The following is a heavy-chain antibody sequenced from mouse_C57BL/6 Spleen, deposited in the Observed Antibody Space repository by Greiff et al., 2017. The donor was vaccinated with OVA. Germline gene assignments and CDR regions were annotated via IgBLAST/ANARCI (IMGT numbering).Heavy chain of an antibody. Sequence: EVQVVESGGGLVQPGGSLKLSCAASGFTFSDYGMAWVRQAPRKGPEWVAFISNLAYSIYYADTVTGRFTISRENAKNTLYLEMSSLRSEDTAMYYCARQNYSNSWYFDVWGTGTTVTVSS. J-gene: IGHJ1*03. CDR1: GFTFSDYG. V-gene: IGHV5-15*01. CDR2: ISNLAYSI. CDR3: ARQNYSNSWYFDV. D-gene: IGHD2-5*01.